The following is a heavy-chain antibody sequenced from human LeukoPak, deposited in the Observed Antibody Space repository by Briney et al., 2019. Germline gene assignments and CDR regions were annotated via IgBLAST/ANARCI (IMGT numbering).Heavy chain of an antibody. CDR3: ARDYGSHGEYFDY. D-gene: IGHD3-10*01. CDR2: VSSDGGTT. CDR1: GFTFSSYT. V-gene: IGHV3-48*02. J-gene: IGHJ4*02. Sequence: GGSLRLSCAASGFTFSSYTMTWVRQAPGKGLEWVSYVSSDGGTTYYADSVRGRFTISRDNAQKSVYLRMDSPRDEDTAVYYCARDYGSHGEYFDYWGQGALVTVSS.